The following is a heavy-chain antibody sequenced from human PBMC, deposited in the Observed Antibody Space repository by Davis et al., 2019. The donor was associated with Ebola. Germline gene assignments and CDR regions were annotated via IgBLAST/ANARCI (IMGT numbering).Heavy chain of an antibody. CDR3: AKEVADAPDY. V-gene: IGHV3-11*01. D-gene: IGHD6-19*01. CDR2: ISSSGSTI. J-gene: IGHJ4*02. CDR1: GFTFSDYY. Sequence: GESLKISCAASGFTFSDYYMSWIRQAPGKGLEWVSYISSSGSTIYYADSVKGRFTISRDNAKNSLYLQMNSLRAEDTAVYYCAKEVADAPDYWGQGTLVTVSS.